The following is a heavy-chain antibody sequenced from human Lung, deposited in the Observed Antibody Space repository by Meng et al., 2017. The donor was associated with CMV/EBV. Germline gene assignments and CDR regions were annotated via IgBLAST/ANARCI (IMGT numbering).Heavy chain of an antibody. CDR2: MNPKSGGA. CDR3: AREGLVGDLRYFDL. CDR1: GYSFTDYH. J-gene: IGHJ2*01. D-gene: IGHD3-16*01. V-gene: IGHV1-2*02. Sequence: QVQLVQYGAEVKKPGAPVKVSCKGSGYSFTDYHIHWVRQAPGQGLEWMGWMNPKSGGANYAQKFQGRVTMTRDTSISTAYMELSRLRSDDTAVYYCAREGLVGDLRYFDLWGRGTLVTVSS.